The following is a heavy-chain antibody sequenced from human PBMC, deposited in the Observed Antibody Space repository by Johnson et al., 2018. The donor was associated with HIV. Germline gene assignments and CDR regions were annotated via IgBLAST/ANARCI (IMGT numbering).Heavy chain of an antibody. J-gene: IGHJ3*01. CDR3: ARDPAWL. CDR2: ISWNSGSI. CDR1: GFTFDDYA. D-gene: IGHD5-12*01. V-gene: IGHV3-9*01. Sequence: VQLVESGGGVVQPGGSLRLSCAASGFTFDDYAMHWVRQAPGKGLEWVSGISWNSGSIGYADSVKGRFTISRDNSKNTLYLQMNSLRAEDTAVYYCARDPAWLWGQGTMVTVSS.